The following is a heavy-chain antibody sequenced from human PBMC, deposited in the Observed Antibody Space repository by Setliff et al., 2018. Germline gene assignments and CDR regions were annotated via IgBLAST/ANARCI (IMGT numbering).Heavy chain of an antibody. CDR1: GGSISSSSYY. J-gene: IGHJ6*03. CDR2: IYYSGST. V-gene: IGHV4-39*01. D-gene: IGHD2-15*01. CDR3: ARQGCSGGSCYSPWYYYYYMDV. Sequence: PSETLSLTCTVSGGSISSSSYYWGRIRQPPGKGLEWIGSIYYSGSTYYNPSLKSRVTISVDTSKNQFSLKLSSVTAADTAVYYCARQGCSGGSCYSPWYYYYYMDVWGKGTTVTV.